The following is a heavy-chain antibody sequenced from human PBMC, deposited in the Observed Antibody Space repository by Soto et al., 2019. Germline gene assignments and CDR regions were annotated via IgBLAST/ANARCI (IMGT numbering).Heavy chain of an antibody. CDR1: GYTFTSFA. Sequence: QVQLVQSGSEDKKPGASVRVSCKASGYTFTSFAIHWVRQAPGHRLECMGWINAGNGNTKYSQKFQGRVTITRDTSASTAYMELSSLRSEDTAVYYCARGGVYSLFDYWGQGTLVTVSS. CDR3: ARGGVYSLFDY. CDR2: INAGNGNT. J-gene: IGHJ4*02. V-gene: IGHV1-3*05. D-gene: IGHD2-8*01.